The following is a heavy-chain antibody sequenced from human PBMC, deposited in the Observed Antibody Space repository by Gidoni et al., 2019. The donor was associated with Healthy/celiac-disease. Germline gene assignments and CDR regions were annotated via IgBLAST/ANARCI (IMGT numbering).Heavy chain of an antibody. Sequence: QVQLVESGGGVVQPGMSLRLSCAASGFTFSSYAMHWVRQAPGKGLEWVAVISYDGSNKYYADSVKGRFTISRDNSKNTLYLQMNSLRAEDTAVYYCARDGVGMDVWGQGTTVTVSS. D-gene: IGHD2-8*01. V-gene: IGHV3-30*04. CDR2: ISYDGSNK. J-gene: IGHJ6*02. CDR1: GFTFSSYA. CDR3: ARDGVGMDV.